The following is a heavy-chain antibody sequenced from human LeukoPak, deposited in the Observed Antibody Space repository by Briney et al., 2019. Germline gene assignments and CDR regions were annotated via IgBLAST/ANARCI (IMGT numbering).Heavy chain of an antibody. CDR3: ARSSDKGTVDY. D-gene: IGHD2-15*01. CDR1: GFTFQCYW. V-gene: IGHV3-7*01. Sequence: GGSLRLSCAGSGFTFQCYWMSWVRQAPGKGLEWVANTNGEGRATHYVDTVKGRCTIARDNAINTRYLQMDSLRVEDTAVYYCARSSDKGTVDYWGQGTLVTDSS. J-gene: IGHJ4*02. CDR2: TNGEGRAT.